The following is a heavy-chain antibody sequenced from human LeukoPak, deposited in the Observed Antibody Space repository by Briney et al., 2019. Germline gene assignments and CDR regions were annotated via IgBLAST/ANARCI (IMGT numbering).Heavy chain of an antibody. CDR2: IYSGGST. CDR1: GFTVSSNY. Sequence: GGSLRLSCAASGFTVSSNYISWVRQAPGKGLEWVPVIYSGGSTYYADSVKGRFTISRDNTKNTLYLQMNSLRAEDTAVYYCARECSSCSYYFDYWGQGTLVTVSS. D-gene: IGHD2-2*01. J-gene: IGHJ4*02. V-gene: IGHV3-66*02. CDR3: ARECSSCSYYFDY.